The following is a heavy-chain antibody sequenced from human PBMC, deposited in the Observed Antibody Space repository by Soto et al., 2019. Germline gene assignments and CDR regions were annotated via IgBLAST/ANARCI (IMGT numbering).Heavy chain of an antibody. J-gene: IGHJ4*02. CDR3: AKEGDYGSGSYLVYYFDY. CDR1: GFTFSSYA. V-gene: IGHV3-23*01. Sequence: PGGSLRLSCAASGFTFSSYAMSWVRQAPGKGLEWVPAISGSGGSTYYADSVKGRFTISRDNSKNTLYLQMNSLRAEDTAVYYCAKEGDYGSGSYLVYYFDYWGQGTLVTVSS. D-gene: IGHD3-10*01. CDR2: ISGSGGST.